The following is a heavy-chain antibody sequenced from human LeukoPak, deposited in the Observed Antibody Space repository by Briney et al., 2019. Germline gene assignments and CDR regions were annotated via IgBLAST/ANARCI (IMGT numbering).Heavy chain of an antibody. D-gene: IGHD3-10*01. CDR1: GGTFSSYA. CDR3: ARGGSGSYFSRYYYYGMDV. J-gene: IGHJ6*04. V-gene: IGHV1-69*06. Sequence: WASVKVSCKASGGTFSSYAISWVRQAPGQGLEWMGGIIPIFGTANYAQKFQGRVTITADKSTSTAYMELSSLRSEDTAVYYCARGGSGSYFSRYYYYGMDVWGKGTTVTASS. CDR2: IIPIFGTA.